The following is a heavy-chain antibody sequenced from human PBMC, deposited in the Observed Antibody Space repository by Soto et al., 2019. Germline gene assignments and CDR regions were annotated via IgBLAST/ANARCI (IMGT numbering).Heavy chain of an antibody. CDR2: IFYTGST. V-gene: IGHV4-39*01. J-gene: IGHJ6*03. CDR3: ARIVATTPFDLYYTNL. Sequence: QLPLPESGPGLVKLSETLSLTCTVSGGSISSSGHFWGWLRQPPWNVLEWIGTIFYTGSTYYNPSFKRSLTISEETSIDPFAPNLSAVPAGDTAGYNFARIVATTPFDLYYTNLWGKGTTGTVSS. D-gene: IGHD5-12*01. CDR1: GGSISSSGHF.